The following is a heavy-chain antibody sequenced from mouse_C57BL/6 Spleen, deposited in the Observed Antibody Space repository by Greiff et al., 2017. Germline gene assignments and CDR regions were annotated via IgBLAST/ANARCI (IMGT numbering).Heavy chain of an antibody. Sequence: VQLQQSGAELVRPGASVTLSCKASGYTFTDYEMHWVKQTPVHGLEWIGAIDPETGGTAHNQKVKGKAILTADKSSSTAYMELRSLTSEDSAVYYCTRRGPAMDYWGQGTSVTVSS. J-gene: IGHJ4*01. CDR3: TRRGPAMDY. CDR2: IDPETGGT. V-gene: IGHV1-15*01. CDR1: GYTFTDYE.